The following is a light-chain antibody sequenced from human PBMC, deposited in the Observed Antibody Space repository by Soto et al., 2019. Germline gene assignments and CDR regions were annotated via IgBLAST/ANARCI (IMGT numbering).Light chain of an antibody. CDR2: GAS. CDR3: QQCYCSPLT. V-gene: IGKV3-15*01. CDR1: QSVSSD. Sequence: DIVMAQSPGPMAVSPENGATLSSRASQSVSSDLTWYQQKPGKDPKLLIYGASTMATGIPARFSGSGSGTEFTLTISSLESEDFALYYCQQCYCSPLTFGGGTKVDI. J-gene: IGKJ4*01.